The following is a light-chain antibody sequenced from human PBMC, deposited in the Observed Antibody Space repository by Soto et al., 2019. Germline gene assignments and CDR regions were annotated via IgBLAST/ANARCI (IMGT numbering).Light chain of an antibody. CDR3: QQRNKWPPVT. V-gene: IGKV3-15*01. CDR2: YAS. CDR1: LTVNTN. Sequence: DIVMTQSPATLSVSPGERATLSCRASLTVNTNLAWYQQKPGQAPRLLIYYASTRATGIPARFSGSGSVKEFTLTISSVQSEDSAVYYCQQRNKWPPVTFGGGTRVEIK. J-gene: IGKJ4*01.